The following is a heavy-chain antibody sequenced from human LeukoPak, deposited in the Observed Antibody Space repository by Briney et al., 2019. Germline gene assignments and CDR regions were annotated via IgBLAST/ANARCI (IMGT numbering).Heavy chain of an antibody. V-gene: IGHV3-30-3*01. CDR2: ISYDGSNK. CDR1: GFTFSSYA. D-gene: IGHD5-18*01. J-gene: IGHJ6*02. Sequence: GRSLRPSCAASGFTFSSYAMHWVRQAPGKGLEWVAVISYDGSNKYYADSVKGRFTISRDNSKNTLYLQMNSLRAEDTAVYYCVRGGVGTAMVSFNYYYYGMDVWGQGTTVTVSS. CDR3: VRGGVGTAMVSFNYYYYGMDV.